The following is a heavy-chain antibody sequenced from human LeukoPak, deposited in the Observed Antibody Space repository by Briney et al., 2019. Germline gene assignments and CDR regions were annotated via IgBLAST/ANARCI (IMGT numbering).Heavy chain of an antibody. Sequence: GGSLRLSCAASGFTFSSYWMHWVRHAPGKGLVWVSRINSDGSSTSYADSVKGRFTISRDNAKNTLYLQMNSLRAEDTAVYYCARDGDGDYVDYWGQGTLVTVSS. CDR2: INSDGSST. CDR3: ARDGDGDYVDY. CDR1: GFTFSSYW. D-gene: IGHD2-21*02. J-gene: IGHJ4*02. V-gene: IGHV3-74*01.